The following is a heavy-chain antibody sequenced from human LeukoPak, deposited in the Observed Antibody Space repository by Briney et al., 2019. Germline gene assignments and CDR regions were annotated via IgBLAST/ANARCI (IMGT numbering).Heavy chain of an antibody. Sequence: SETLSLTCTVSGGSISSSSYYWSWIRQPAGKGLEWIGRIYTSGSTNYNPSLKSRVTISVDTSKNQFSLKLSSVTAADTAVYYCARGPGDILTGYSVRYYYYYMDVWGKGTTVTISS. J-gene: IGHJ6*03. D-gene: IGHD3-9*01. CDR2: IYTSGST. V-gene: IGHV4-61*02. CDR3: ARGPGDILTGYSVRYYYYYMDV. CDR1: GGSISSSSYY.